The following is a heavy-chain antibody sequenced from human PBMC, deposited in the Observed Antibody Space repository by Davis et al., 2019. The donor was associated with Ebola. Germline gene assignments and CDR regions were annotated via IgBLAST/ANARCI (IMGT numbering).Heavy chain of an antibody. CDR2: IHYGAIT. V-gene: IGHV4-59*08. CDR1: GASIISYY. J-gene: IGHJ6*04. CDR3: ARHRHYGMDV. Sequence: MPSETLSLTCTVSGASIISYYWGWIRQRPGKGLEWIGYIHYGAITNYNPSLKSRTTISVDTSKNQFSLKLSSVTAADTAVYYCARHRHYGMDVWGKGTTVTVSS.